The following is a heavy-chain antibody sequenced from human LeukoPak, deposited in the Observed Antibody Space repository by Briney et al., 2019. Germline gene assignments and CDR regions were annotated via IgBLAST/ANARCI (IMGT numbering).Heavy chain of an antibody. D-gene: IGHD4-23*01. CDR3: ARGAGGSVDY. CDR1: GGSISSYY. Sequence: SETLSLTCTVSGGSISSYYWSWLRQPPGKGLEWIGYIYYSGSTNYNPSLKSRVTISVDTSKNQFSLKLSSVTAADTAVYYCARGAGGSVDYWGQGTLVTVSS. V-gene: IGHV4-59*01. J-gene: IGHJ4*02. CDR2: IYYSGST.